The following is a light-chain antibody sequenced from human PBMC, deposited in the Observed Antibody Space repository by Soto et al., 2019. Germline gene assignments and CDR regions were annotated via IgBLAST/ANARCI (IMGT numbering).Light chain of an antibody. CDR3: SSFTRLNTVL. CDR1: DTDIGPFNY. V-gene: IGLV2-14*01. J-gene: IGLJ2*01. Sequence: QSVLTQPASVSASPGQSITISCTGSDTDIGPFNYVSWYQQHPGKAPKLIIYEVSYRHSGISHRFSGSKSGNTASLIISGLQAEDEAVYYCSSFTRLNTVLFGGGTKVTVL. CDR2: EVS.